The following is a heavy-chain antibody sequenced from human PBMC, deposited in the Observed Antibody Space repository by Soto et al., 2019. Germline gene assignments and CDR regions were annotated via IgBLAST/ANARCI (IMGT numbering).Heavy chain of an antibody. Sequence: EVQLLESGGGLVQPGGSLRLSCEASGFTLSSYAMTWVRQAPGKGLEWVSDISGSGGITYYADSVRGRFTISRDNSKNTMYLQMNSLRAEDTAVYYCAKGAGSGYRPDYWGQGTLVTVSS. CDR2: ISGSGGIT. CDR3: AKGAGSGYRPDY. D-gene: IGHD3-10*01. CDR1: GFTLSSYA. J-gene: IGHJ4*02. V-gene: IGHV3-23*01.